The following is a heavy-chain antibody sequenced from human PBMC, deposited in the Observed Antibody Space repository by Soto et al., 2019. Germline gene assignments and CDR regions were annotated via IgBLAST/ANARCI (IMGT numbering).Heavy chain of an antibody. CDR3: ARAEQLNWFDP. Sequence: GGSLRLSCAASGFTVSSNYMSWVRQAPGKGLEWVSVIYSGGSTYYADSVKGRFTISRDNSKNTLYLQMNSLRAEDTAVYYCARAEQLNWFDPWGQGTLVTVSS. J-gene: IGHJ5*02. D-gene: IGHD6-13*01. V-gene: IGHV3-66*01. CDR1: GFTVSSNY. CDR2: IYSGGST.